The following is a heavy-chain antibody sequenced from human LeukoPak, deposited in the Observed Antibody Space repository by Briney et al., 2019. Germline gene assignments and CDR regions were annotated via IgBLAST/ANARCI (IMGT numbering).Heavy chain of an antibody. V-gene: IGHV4-59*01. CDR2: IYYSGST. CDR3: ARTTEGYCSSTRCYGFSYYYYMDV. D-gene: IGHD2-2*01. CDR1: GGSISSYY. J-gene: IGHJ6*03. Sequence: SETLSLTCTVSGGSISSYYWSWIRQPPGKGLEWIGYIYYSGSTNYNPSLKSRVTISVDMSKNQFSLKLSSVTAADTAVYYCARTTEGYCSSTRCYGFSYYYYMDVWGKGTTVTISS.